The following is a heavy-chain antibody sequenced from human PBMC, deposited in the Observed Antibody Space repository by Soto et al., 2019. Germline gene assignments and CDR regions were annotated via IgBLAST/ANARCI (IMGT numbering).Heavy chain of an antibody. J-gene: IGHJ5*02. CDR2: IDAGNGNT. D-gene: IGHD3-10*01. V-gene: IGHV1-3*01. Sequence: ASVKVSCKASGYTFTSYAMHWVRQAPGQRLEWMGWIDAGNGNTKYSQKFQGRVTITRDTSASTAYMELSSLRSEDTAVCYCARDGPGSWFDPWGQGTLVTVSS. CDR1: GYTFTSYA. CDR3: ARDGPGSWFDP.